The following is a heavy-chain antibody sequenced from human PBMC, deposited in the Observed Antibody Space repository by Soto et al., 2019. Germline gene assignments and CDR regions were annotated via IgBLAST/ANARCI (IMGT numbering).Heavy chain of an antibody. CDR2: ISGDGINT. J-gene: IGHJ4*02. V-gene: IGHV3-30*03. CDR3: ARGNLSFDFDS. Sequence: QIQLVESGGDVVQPRTSLRLSCAASGFNFGFFGMHWVRQAPGKGLEWVAFISGDGINTQYADSVRGRFTLSRDYSRKTMYLQMDSLRDEDTALYYCARGNLSFDFDSWGLGTLVTVSS. CDR1: GFNFGFFG. D-gene: IGHD1-26*01.